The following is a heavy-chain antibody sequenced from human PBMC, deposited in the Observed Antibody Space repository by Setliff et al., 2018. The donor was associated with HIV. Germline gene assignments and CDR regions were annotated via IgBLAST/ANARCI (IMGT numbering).Heavy chain of an antibody. D-gene: IGHD3-10*01. J-gene: IGHJ4*02. CDR2: IFDSGTT. CDR3: ARQGGYNSPLMV. V-gene: IGHV4-59*08. CDR1: GGSFSGYY. Sequence: SETLSLTCAVYGGSFSGYYWSWIRQSPGKGLEWIGYIFDSGTTKYNPSVTSRVTISVDASKNQFFLQLISVTAADTAVYYCARQGGYNSPLMVWGQGKLVTVSS.